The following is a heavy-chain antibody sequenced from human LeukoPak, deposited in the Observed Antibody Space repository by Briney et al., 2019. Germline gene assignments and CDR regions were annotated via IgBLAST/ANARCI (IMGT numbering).Heavy chain of an antibody. Sequence: PSETLSLTCTVSGGSMSSSSYYWGWIRQPPGKGLEWIGSIYYSGSTYYNPSLKSRVTISVDTSKNQFSLKLSSVTAADTAVYYCARDSSFYNFLLWGQGTLVTVSS. CDR3: ARDSSFYNFLL. D-gene: IGHD2/OR15-2a*01. V-gene: IGHV4-39*07. CDR2: IYYSGST. CDR1: GGSMSSSSYY. J-gene: IGHJ4*02.